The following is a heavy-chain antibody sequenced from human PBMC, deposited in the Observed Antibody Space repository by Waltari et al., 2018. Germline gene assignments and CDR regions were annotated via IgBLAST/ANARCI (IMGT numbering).Heavy chain of an antibody. D-gene: IGHD3-3*01. CDR1: GFTFSRYW. J-gene: IGHJ4*02. CDR3: ARDPTYYDFWSGYYAADYFDY. Sequence: EVQLVESGGGLVQPGGSLRLSCAASGFTFSRYWMHWVRQAPGKGLVWVSRISSDGSTTNYADSVKGRFTISRDNAKNTLYLQMNSLRAEDTAVYYCARDPTYYDFWSGYYAADYFDYWGQGTLVTVSS. V-gene: IGHV3-74*01. CDR2: ISSDGSTT.